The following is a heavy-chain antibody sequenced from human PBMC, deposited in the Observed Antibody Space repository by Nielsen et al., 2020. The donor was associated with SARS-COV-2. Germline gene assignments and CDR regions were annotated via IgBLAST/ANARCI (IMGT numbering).Heavy chain of an antibody. CDR3: ARRGGGSSRPKYFDY. V-gene: IGHV3-48*01. CDR1: GFTFSSYS. D-gene: IGHD6-6*01. J-gene: IGHJ4*02. CDR2: ISSSSSTI. Sequence: GGSLRLSCAASGFTFSSYSMNWVRQAPGKGLEWVSYISSSSSTIYYADSVKGRFTISRDNAKNSLYLQMNSLRAEDTAVYYCARRGGGSSRPKYFDYWGQGTLVTVSS.